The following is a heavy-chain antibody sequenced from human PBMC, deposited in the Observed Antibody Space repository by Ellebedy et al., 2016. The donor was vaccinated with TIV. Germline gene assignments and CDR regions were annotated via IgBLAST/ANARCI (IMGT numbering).Heavy chain of an antibody. J-gene: IGHJ4*02. Sequence: ASVKVSCKVSGYTLTELSMHWVRQAPGKGLEWMGGFDPEDGETIYAQKFQGRVTITADESTSTAYMELSSLRSEDTAVYYCARDLYDSSGHDYWGQGTLVTVSA. D-gene: IGHD3-22*01. CDR3: ARDLYDSSGHDY. CDR1: GYTLTELS. V-gene: IGHV1-24*01. CDR2: FDPEDGET.